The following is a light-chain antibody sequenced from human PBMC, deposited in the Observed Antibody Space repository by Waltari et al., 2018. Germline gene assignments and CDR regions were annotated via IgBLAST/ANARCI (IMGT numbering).Light chain of an antibody. J-gene: IGKJ3*01. Sequence: EIVMTPSPAPLSVSPGERATISCSASQSISSQLAWYQQKPGQAPRLLIYGASTRATGIPARFSGSGSGTEFTLTISSLQSEDFAVYFCQQYHESPPITFGPGTKVDIK. CDR1: QSISSQ. CDR2: GAS. V-gene: IGKV3-15*01. CDR3: QQYHESPPIT.